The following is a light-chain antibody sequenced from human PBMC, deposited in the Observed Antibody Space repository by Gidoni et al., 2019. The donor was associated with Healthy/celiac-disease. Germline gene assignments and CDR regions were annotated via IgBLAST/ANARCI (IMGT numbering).Light chain of an antibody. J-gene: IGKJ1*01. CDR1: QSIRTF. CDR2: AAS. V-gene: IGKV1-39*01. Sequence: DIQMTQSRSSLSASVGDRVTITCRASQSIRTFVNWYQHKPGKAPKLLIYAASSLQSGVPSRFSGRGSGTDFTLTISSLQPEDFAIYYCQQSYSTPWTFGQXTKVEIK. CDR3: QQSYSTPWT.